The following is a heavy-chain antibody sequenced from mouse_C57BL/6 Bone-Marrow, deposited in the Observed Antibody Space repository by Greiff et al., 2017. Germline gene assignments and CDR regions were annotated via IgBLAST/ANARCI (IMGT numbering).Heavy chain of an antibody. V-gene: IGHV1-76*01. D-gene: IGHD4-1*01. CDR3: ARRGELTGTGFAY. CDR2: IYPGSGNT. Sequence: QVQLQQSGAELVRPGASVKLSCKASGYTFTDYYINWVKQRPGQGLEWIARIYPGSGNTYYNEKFKGKATLTAEKSSSTAYMQLSSLTSEDSAVYCGARRGELTGTGFAYWGQGTLVTVSA. CDR1: GYTFTDYY. J-gene: IGHJ3*01.